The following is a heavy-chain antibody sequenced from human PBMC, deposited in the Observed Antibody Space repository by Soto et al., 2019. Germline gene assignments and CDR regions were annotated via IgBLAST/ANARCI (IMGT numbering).Heavy chain of an antibody. CDR1: GFTFSNYW. J-gene: IGHJ6*02. D-gene: IGHD6-13*01. CDR3: ARAAASVYYGMDV. V-gene: IGHV3-7*01. Sequence: PGGSLRLSCAASGFTFSNYWMSWVRQAPGKGLEWVANIKQDGSEKYYVDSVKGRFTISRGNAKKSLYLQMNSLRAEDTAVYHCARAAASVYYGMDVWGQGTTVTVS. CDR2: IKQDGSEK.